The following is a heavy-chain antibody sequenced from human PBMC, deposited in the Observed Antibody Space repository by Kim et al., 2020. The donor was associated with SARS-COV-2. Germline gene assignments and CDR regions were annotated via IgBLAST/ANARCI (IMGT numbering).Heavy chain of an antibody. J-gene: IGHJ4*02. Sequence: AAPVKGRFTISRDDSKNTLYLQMNSLKTEDTAVYYCTTVDSSGYYSGFDYWGQGTLVTVSS. V-gene: IGHV3-15*01. CDR3: TTVDSSGYYSGFDY. D-gene: IGHD3-22*01.